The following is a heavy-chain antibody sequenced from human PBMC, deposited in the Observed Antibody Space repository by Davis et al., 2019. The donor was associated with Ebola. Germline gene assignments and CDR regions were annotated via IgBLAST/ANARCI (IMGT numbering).Heavy chain of an antibody. CDR3: ARDQWGGSYFY. D-gene: IGHD1-26*01. CDR1: GYTFTSYG. J-gene: IGHJ4*02. Sequence: ASVKVSCKASGYTFTSYGISWVRQAPGQGLEWMGWISAYNGNTNYAQKLQGRVTMTTDTSTSTAHMELRSLRSDDTAVYYCARDQWGGSYFYWGQGTLVTVSS. V-gene: IGHV1-18*01. CDR2: ISAYNGNT.